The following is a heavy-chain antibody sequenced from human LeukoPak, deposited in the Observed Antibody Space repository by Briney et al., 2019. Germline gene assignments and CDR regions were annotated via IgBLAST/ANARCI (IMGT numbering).Heavy chain of an antibody. CDR2: IYTSGST. Sequence: PSETLSLTCTVSGDSISNFYWSWIRQPAGKGLEWIGRIYTSGSTNYNPSLKSRVTMSVDTSKNQFSLKLSSVTAADTAVYYCARDVVVAPGTWDYWGQGTLVTVSS. D-gene: IGHD6-13*01. CDR1: GDSISNFY. V-gene: IGHV4-4*07. J-gene: IGHJ4*02. CDR3: ARDVVVAPGTWDY.